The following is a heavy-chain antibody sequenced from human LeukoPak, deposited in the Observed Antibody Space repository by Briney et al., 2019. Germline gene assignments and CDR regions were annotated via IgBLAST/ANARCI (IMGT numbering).Heavy chain of an antibody. CDR3: ARSLGSGWIHLVEY. V-gene: IGHV3-30*03. J-gene: IGHJ4*02. CDR1: GFTFNTYA. D-gene: IGHD6-19*01. Sequence: QPGGSLRLSCAASGFTFNTYALHWVRQALGKGLEWVAVVSYDGGAKYYADSVKGRLTISRDNSKNTVDLQMYSVRAEDSAVYYCARSLGSGWIHLVEYWGQGTLVTVS. CDR2: VSYDGGAK.